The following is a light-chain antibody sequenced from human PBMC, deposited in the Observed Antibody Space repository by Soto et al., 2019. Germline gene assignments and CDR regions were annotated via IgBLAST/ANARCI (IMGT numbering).Light chain of an antibody. J-gene: IGKJ5*01. CDR3: QKRQYWPPIT. Sequence: EIVLTQSPGTLSLSPGERATLSYRASQSVSSNLAWYQQKPGQTPRLLIYGASNRAPGIPARFSGSGSGTDFTLTIRSLEPEDFAVYYCQKRQYWPPITVGEGRRLENK. V-gene: IGKV3-11*01. CDR2: GAS. CDR1: QSVSSN.